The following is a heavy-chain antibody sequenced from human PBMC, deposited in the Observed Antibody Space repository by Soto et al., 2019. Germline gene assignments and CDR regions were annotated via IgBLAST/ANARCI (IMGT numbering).Heavy chain of an antibody. J-gene: IGHJ5*02. V-gene: IGHV1-18*04. Sequence: ASVKVSCKASGFRFTYYGITWVRQAPGQGLEWMGWISAHNGNTNYAQKLEGRVTMTTDTSTSTAYMELRSLRSDDTAVYYCARSYCSTSTCYSYWLDPWGQGTLVTVSS. CDR2: ISAHNGNT. CDR3: ARSYCSTSTCYSYWLDP. D-gene: IGHD2-2*02. CDR1: GFRFTYYG.